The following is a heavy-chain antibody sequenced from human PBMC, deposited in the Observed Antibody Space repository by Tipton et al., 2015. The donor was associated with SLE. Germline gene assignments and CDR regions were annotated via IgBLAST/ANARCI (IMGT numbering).Heavy chain of an antibody. CDR3: ARDPGSGCYRID. J-gene: IGHJ3*01. Sequence: SLRLSCAASGFTFSSYSMNWVRQAPGKGLEWVSYISSSSSTIYYADSVKGRFTISRDNAKNSLYLQMNSLRAEYTAVYYCARDPGSGCYRIDWGQGTMVTFSS. D-gene: IGHD6-19*01. CDR1: GFTFSSYS. CDR2: ISSSSSTI. V-gene: IGHV3-48*01.